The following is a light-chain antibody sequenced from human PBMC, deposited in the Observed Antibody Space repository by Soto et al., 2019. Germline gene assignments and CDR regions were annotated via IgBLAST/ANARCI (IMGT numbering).Light chain of an antibody. J-gene: IGKJ1*01. CDR2: GAS. V-gene: IGKV3D-15*01. CDR3: QQYNNWWT. CDR1: QSVSSN. Sequence: EIVLTQSPGTLSLSPGERATLSCRASQSVSSNLAWYQQKPGQAPRLLIDGASTRATGIPARFSGSGSGTEFTLTISSLQSEDFAVYYCQQYNNWWTFGQGTKVAIK.